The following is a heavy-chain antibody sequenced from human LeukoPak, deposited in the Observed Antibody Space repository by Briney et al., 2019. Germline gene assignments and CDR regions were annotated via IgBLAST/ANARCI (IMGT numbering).Heavy chain of an antibody. V-gene: IGHV1-69*06. D-gene: IGHD6-13*01. CDR2: IIPIFGTA. Sequence: SVKVSCKASGGTFSSYAISWVRQAPGQGLEWMGGIIPIFGTANYAQKFQGRVTMTEDTSTDTAYMELSSLRSEDTAVYYCATAAAGNHLDYWGQGTLVTVSS. J-gene: IGHJ4*02. CDR1: GGTFSSYA. CDR3: ATAAAGNHLDY.